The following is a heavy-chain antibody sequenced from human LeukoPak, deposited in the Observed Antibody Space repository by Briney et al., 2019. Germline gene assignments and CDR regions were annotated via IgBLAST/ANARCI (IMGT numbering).Heavy chain of an antibody. CDR3: ARDQEGFDY. CDR2: IYPRDGST. V-gene: IGHV1-46*01. J-gene: IGHJ4*02. Sequence: ASVTVSCTASGYTFPSYFMHWVRQAPGQGLEWMGMIYPRDGSTSYAQKFQGRVTVTRDTSTSTVHMELSGLRSEDTAVYYCARDQEGFDYWGQGTLVTVSS. CDR1: GYTFPSYF.